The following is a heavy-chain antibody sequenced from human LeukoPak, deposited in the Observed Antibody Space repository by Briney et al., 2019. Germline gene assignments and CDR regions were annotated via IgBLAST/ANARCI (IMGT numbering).Heavy chain of an antibody. J-gene: IGHJ4*02. CDR2: INPSGGST. D-gene: IGHD3-16*02. V-gene: IGHV1-46*01. CDR3: ARGEITSGGVIVVFDY. Sequence: ASVKVSCKASGYTFSSYFMHWVRQAPGQGLEWMGIINPSGGSTSYAQKFQGRVTMARDTSTSTVYMELSSLRSEDTAVYYCARGEITSGGVIVVFDYWGQGTLVTVSS. CDR1: GYTFSSYF.